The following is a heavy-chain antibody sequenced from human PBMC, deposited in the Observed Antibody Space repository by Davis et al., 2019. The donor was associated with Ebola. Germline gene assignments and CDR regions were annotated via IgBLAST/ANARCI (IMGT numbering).Heavy chain of an antibody. V-gene: IGHV4-34*01. CDR1: GGSFSGYY. CDR2: INHSGST. Sequence: PSETLSLTCAVYGGSFSGYYWSWIRQPPGKGLEWIGEINHSGSTNYNPSLKSRVTISVDTSKNQFSLKLSSVTAADTAVYYCAMTPTDSGSYNYWGQGTLVTVSS. J-gene: IGHJ4*02. CDR3: AMTPTDSGSYNY. D-gene: IGHD1-26*01.